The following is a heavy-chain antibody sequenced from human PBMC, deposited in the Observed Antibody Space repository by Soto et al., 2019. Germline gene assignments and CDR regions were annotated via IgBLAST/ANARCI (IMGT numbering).Heavy chain of an antibody. Sequence: PSETLSLTCAAYGGSFSGYYWSWIRQPPGKGLEWIGEINHSGSTNYNPSLKSRVTISVDTSKNQFSLKLSSVTAADTAVYYCARRSSSWSPFDYWGQGTLVTVSS. V-gene: IGHV4-34*01. CDR1: GGSFSGYY. J-gene: IGHJ4*02. D-gene: IGHD6-13*01. CDR3: ARRSSSWSPFDY. CDR2: INHSGST.